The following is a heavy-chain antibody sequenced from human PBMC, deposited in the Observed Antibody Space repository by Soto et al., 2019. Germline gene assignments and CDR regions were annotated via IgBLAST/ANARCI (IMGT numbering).Heavy chain of an antibody. J-gene: IGHJ4*02. V-gene: IGHV3-30*03. CDR1: GFTFSSYG. Sequence: QVQLVESGGGVVQPGRSLRLSCAASGFTFSSYGMHWVRQAPGKGLEWVAVISYDGSNKYYADSVKGRFTISRDNSKNTLYLQMNSLRAEDTAVYYCASQTGYSSGWAFDYWGQGTLVTVSS. D-gene: IGHD6-19*01. CDR2: ISYDGSNK. CDR3: ASQTGYSSGWAFDY.